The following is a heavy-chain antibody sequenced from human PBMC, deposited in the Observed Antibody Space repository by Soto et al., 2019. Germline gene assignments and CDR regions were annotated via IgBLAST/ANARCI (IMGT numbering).Heavy chain of an antibody. V-gene: IGHV3-23*01. CDR1: GFTFSSYA. Sequence: SLRLSCAASGFTFSSYAMSWVRQAPGKGLEWVSTINPGGSSTYYADSVKGRFTISRDNSKNTLYLQMNSLRAEDTAIYYCAKGGSSWSRFDYWGQGTLVTVSS. D-gene: IGHD6-13*01. J-gene: IGHJ4*02. CDR2: INPGGSST. CDR3: AKGGSSWSRFDY.